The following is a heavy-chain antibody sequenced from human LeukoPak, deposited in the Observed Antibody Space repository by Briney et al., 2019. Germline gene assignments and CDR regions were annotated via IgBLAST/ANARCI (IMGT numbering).Heavy chain of an antibody. Sequence: GGALRLSCAGSGCIFNNYAMHWVRQPPGKGLEWVSGISWNSGSIDYADSVKGRFTISRDNAKNSLYLQMNSLRVEDTAFYYCAKDNRRHYTSGPNPDSLHWGQGALVTVSS. V-gene: IGHV3-9*01. J-gene: IGHJ4*02. CDR2: ISWNSGSI. CDR3: AKDNRRHYTSGPNPDSLH. CDR1: GCIFNNYA. D-gene: IGHD6-19*01.